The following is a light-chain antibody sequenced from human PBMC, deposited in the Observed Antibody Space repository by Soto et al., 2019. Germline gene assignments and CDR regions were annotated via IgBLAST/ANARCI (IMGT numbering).Light chain of an antibody. Sequence: QSVLTQPPSVSGAPGRRVTISCTGSSSNIGAGYDVHWYQQLPGTAPKLLIYGNNNRPSGVPDRFSGSKSGTSASLTITGLQAEDEGDYYCQSYDSSLSGSGVFGGGTKLTVL. CDR3: QSYDSSLSGSGV. V-gene: IGLV1-40*01. CDR2: GNN. CDR1: SSNIGAGYD. J-gene: IGLJ2*01.